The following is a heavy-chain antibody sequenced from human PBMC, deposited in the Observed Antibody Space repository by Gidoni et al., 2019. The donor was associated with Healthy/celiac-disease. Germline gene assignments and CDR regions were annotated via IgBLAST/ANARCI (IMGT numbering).Heavy chain of an antibody. Sequence: QVQLVESGGGVVQPGRSLRLSCAASGFPFSSYAMHWVRQAPGKGLEWVAVISYDGSNKYYADSVKGRFTISRDNSKNTLYLQMNSLRAEDTAVYYCARDHRRYDILTGSVDYWGQGTLVTVSS. CDR3: ARDHRRYDILTGSVDY. CDR2: ISYDGSNK. CDR1: GFPFSSYA. J-gene: IGHJ4*02. D-gene: IGHD3-9*01. V-gene: IGHV3-30-3*01.